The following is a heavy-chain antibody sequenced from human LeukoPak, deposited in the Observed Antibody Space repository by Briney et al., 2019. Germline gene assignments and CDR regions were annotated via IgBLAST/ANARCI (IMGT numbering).Heavy chain of an antibody. CDR3: ARDHGIAVAALDY. V-gene: IGHV6-1*01. D-gene: IGHD6-19*01. CDR1: GDSVSSNSAA. Sequence: SQTLSLTCAISGDSVSSNSAAWNWIRQSPPRGLEWLGRTYYRSKWYNDYAVSVKSRITINPDTSKNQFSLQLNSVTPEDTAVYYCARDHGIAVAALDYWGQGTLVTVSS. CDR2: TYYRSKWYN. J-gene: IGHJ4*02.